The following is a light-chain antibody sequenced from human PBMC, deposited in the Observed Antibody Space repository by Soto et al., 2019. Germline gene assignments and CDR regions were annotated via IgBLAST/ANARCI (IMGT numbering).Light chain of an antibody. CDR1: SSDVGSYKY. J-gene: IGLJ1*01. Sequence: QSALTQPPSASGSPGQSVTIACTGTSSDVGSYKYVSWYQQHPGKAPKLIIYEVNKRPSGVPARFSGSKSGNTASLAVSGLQAEDEAVYYCSSYAGSSNYVFGSWTKVTVL. CDR3: SSYAGSSNYV. V-gene: IGLV2-8*01. CDR2: EVN.